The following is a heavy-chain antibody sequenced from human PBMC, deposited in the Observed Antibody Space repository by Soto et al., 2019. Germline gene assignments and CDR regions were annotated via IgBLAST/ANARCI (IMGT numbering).Heavy chain of an antibody. CDR2: ISGGGETT. CDR3: TKKAENEISFRSRHS. D-gene: IGHD3-3*02. J-gene: IGHJ5*01. V-gene: IGHV3-23*01. Sequence: KGLECVSAISGGGETTYYADSVKGRFTISRDSSKNTVYLQMDSLKVEDTAFYFFTKKAENEISFRSRHSWG.